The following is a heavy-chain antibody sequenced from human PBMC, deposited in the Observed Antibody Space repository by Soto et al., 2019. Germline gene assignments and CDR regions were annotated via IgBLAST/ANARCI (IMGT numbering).Heavy chain of an antibody. J-gene: IGHJ4*02. CDR1: GFTVSSNY. CDR3: ARGSEWLLYLFDY. CDR2: IYSGGST. V-gene: IGHV3-66*01. Sequence: GGSLRLSCAASGFTVSSNYMSWVRQAPGKGLEWVSVIYSGGSTYYADSVKGRFTISRDNSKNTLYLQMNSLRAEDTAVYYCARGSEWLLYLFDYWGQGTLVTVSS. D-gene: IGHD3-3*01.